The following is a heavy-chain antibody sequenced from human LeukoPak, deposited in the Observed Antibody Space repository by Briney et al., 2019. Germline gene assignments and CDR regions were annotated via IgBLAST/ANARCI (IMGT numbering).Heavy chain of an antibody. J-gene: IGHJ4*02. V-gene: IGHV1-69*04. D-gene: IGHD2-15*01. CDR3: ALSPLTGPYCY. CDR1: GGTFSSYA. CDR2: IIPILGIA. Sequence: ASVKVSCKASGGTFSSYAISWVRQAPGQGLEWMGRIIPILGIANYAQKFQGRVTITADKSTSTAYMELSSLRSEDTAVYYCALSPLTGPYCYWGQGTLVTVSS.